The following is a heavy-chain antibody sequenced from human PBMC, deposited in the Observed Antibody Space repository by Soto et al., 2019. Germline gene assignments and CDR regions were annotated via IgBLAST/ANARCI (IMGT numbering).Heavy chain of an antibody. Sequence: ASVKVSCKASGYTFTSYYMHWVRQAPGQGLEWMGIINPSGGSTSYAQKFQGRVTMTRDTSTSTVYMELSSLRSEDTAVYYCASVLPPGTWFDPWGQGTLVTVYS. CDR3: ASVLPPGTWFDP. CDR1: GYTFTSYY. CDR2: INPSGGST. J-gene: IGHJ5*02. V-gene: IGHV1-46*01. D-gene: IGHD2-8*02.